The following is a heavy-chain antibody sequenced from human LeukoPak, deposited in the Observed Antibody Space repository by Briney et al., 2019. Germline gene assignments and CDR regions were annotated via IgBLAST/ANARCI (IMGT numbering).Heavy chain of an antibody. Sequence: ASVKVSCKASGYTFTSYVMNWVRQAPGQELEWMGWINTNTGNPTYAQGFTGRFVFSLDTSVSTAYLQISSLKTEGTAVYYCARNLPGGGFDPWGQGTLVTVSS. D-gene: IGHD2-21*01. CDR3: ARNLPGGGFDP. CDR1: GYTFTSYV. CDR2: INTNTGNP. J-gene: IGHJ5*02. V-gene: IGHV7-4-1*02.